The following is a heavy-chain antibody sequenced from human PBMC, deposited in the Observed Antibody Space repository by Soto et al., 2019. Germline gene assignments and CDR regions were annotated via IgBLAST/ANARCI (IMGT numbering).Heavy chain of an antibody. J-gene: IGHJ4*02. Sequence: GGSLRLSCAASGFTFSSYAMSWVRQAPGKGLEWVSYISSSSSTIYYADSVKGRFTISRDNAKNSLYLQMDSLRPDDTAVYYRARAPVAGTTGPVWGQGTLVTVSS. CDR3: ARAPVAGTTGPV. CDR1: GFTFSSYA. D-gene: IGHD6-19*01. CDR2: ISSSSSTI. V-gene: IGHV3-48*01.